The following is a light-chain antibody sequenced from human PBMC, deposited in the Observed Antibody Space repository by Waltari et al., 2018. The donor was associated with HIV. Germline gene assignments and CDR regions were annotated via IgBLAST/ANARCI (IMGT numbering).Light chain of an antibody. V-gene: IGLV2-14*01. CDR1: SSDVGGYNY. CDR2: DVS. CDR3: SSYTSSSTVV. J-gene: IGLJ2*01. Sequence: QSALTQPASVSGSPGHSITISCTGTSSDVGGYNYVSWYQQHPGKAHKLMIYDVSNRPSGVSNRFSGSKSGNTASLSISGLQAEDEADYYCSSYTSSSTVVFGGGTKLTVL.